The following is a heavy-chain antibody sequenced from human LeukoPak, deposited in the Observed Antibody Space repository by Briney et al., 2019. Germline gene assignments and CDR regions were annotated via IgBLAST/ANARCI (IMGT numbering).Heavy chain of an antibody. D-gene: IGHD6-13*01. J-gene: IGHJ6*02. V-gene: IGHV1-46*01. Sequence: ASVKVSCKASGYTFTSYYMHWVRRAPGQGLEWMGIIDPSGGGTTYAQSFQGRVTMTRGTSTSTVYMELSSLRSEDTAVYYCATWGSSSSPLPSMDVWGQGTTVTVSS. CDR1: GYTFTSYY. CDR2: IDPSGGGT. CDR3: ATWGSSSSPLPSMDV.